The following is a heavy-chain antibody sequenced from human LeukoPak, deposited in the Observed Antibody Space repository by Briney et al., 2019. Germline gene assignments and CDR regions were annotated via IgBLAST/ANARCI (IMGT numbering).Heavy chain of an antibody. Sequence: ASVKVSCKASGYTSTGYYMHWVRQAPGQGLEGMGWINPNSGGTNYAQKFQGRVTMTRDTSISTAYMELSRLRSDDTAVYYWARGRRLLNNWFVPWGQGTLVTVSS. J-gene: IGHJ5*02. CDR3: ARGRRLLNNWFVP. D-gene: IGHD2-15*01. V-gene: IGHV1-2*02. CDR2: INPNSGGT. CDR1: GYTSTGYY.